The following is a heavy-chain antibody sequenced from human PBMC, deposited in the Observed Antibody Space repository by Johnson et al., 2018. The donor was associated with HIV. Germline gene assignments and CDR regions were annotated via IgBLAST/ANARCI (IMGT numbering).Heavy chain of an antibody. CDR3: AKDSELRYFDWLHDAFDI. CDR1: GFTFSSYG. J-gene: IGHJ3*02. Sequence: QVQLVESGGGVVQPGGSLRLSCAASGFTFSSYGMHWVRQAPGKGLEWVAFIRYDGSNKYYADSVKGRFTISRDNAKNSLYLQMSSLRAEDTAVYYCAKDSELRYFDWLHDAFDIWGQGTMVTVSS. CDR2: IRYDGSNK. D-gene: IGHD3-9*01. V-gene: IGHV3-30*02.